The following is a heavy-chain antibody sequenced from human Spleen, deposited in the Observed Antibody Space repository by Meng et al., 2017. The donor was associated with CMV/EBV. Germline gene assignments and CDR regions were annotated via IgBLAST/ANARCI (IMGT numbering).Heavy chain of an antibody. CDR3: TRGLTGDAYDI. CDR2: IRGNANSSAT. V-gene: IGHV3-73*01. D-gene: IGHD1-20*01. Sequence: SGFDFSGSSIHWVPQASGNVLAWVGRIRGNANSSATGYAASVKGRCTISRDDSKNTAYLQMSSLKTEDTAVYYCTRGLTGDAYDIWGHGTMVTVSS. J-gene: IGHJ3*02. CDR1: GFDFSGSS.